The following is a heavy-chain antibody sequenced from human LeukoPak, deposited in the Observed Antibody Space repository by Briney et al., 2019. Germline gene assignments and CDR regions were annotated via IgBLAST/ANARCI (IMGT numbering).Heavy chain of an antibody. V-gene: IGHV3-73*01. CDR2: IRSKANSYAT. Sequence: GGSLRLSCAASGFTFSGSAMHWVRQASGKGLEWVGRIRSKANSYATAYAASVKGRSTISRDDSKNTAYLQMNSLKTEDTAVYYCTSTVDGRYYFDYWGQGTLVTVSS. J-gene: IGHJ4*02. CDR1: GFTFSGSA. CDR3: TSTVDGRYYFDY. D-gene: IGHD4-23*01.